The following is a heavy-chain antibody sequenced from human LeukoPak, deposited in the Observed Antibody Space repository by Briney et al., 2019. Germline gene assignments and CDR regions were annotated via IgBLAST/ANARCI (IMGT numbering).Heavy chain of an antibody. CDR3: ARDTQEQGNWFDP. CDR2: ISYDGSNK. D-gene: IGHD6-13*01. CDR1: GFTFSSYG. Sequence: PGGSLRLSCAASGFTFSSYGMHWVRQAPGKGLEWVALISYDGSNKYYADSVKGRFTISRDNSKNTLYLQMNSLRPEDMAVYYCARDTQEQGNWFDPWGQGTLVTVSS. J-gene: IGHJ5*02. V-gene: IGHV3-30*19.